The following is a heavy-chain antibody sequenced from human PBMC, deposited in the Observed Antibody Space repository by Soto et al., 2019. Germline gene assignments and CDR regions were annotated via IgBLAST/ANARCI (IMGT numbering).Heavy chain of an antibody. V-gene: IGHV4-34*01. J-gene: IGHJ4*02. CDR2: INHSGST. CDR3: ARGCGVGVTTWKDCVDY. D-gene: IGHD1-26*01. Sequence: SETLSLTCAVYGGSFSGSYWSWIRQPPGKGLEWIGEINHSGSTNYNPSLKSRVTISVDTSKNQFSLKLSSVTAADTAVYYCARGCGVGVTTWKDCVDYWGQGALVTVSS. CDR1: GGSFSGSY.